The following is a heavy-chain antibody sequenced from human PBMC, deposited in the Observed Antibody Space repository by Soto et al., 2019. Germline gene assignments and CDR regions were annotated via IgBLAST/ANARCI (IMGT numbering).Heavy chain of an antibody. V-gene: IGHV2-26*01. CDR3: ARRHLAVAVSPWFDP. D-gene: IGHD6-19*01. J-gene: IGHJ5*02. Sequence: QVTLKASGPVLVKPTETLTLRCTVSGLSITDSEMGVSWIRQPPGQPREWLAHIDSSGEKSYRTFLKSRLAISKDTSKSQIVLTMTNMDPADTATYYCARRHLAVAVSPWFDPWGQGIPVTGSS. CDR1: GLSITDSEMG. CDR2: IDSSGEK.